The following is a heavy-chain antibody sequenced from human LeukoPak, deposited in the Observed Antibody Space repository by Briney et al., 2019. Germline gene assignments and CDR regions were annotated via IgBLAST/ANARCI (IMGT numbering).Heavy chain of an antibody. CDR1: GYTFTGYY. V-gene: IGHV1-2*02. CDR3: ARASGYSSGCPDY. CDR2: INPNSGGT. Sequence: ASAKVSCKASGYTFTGYYMHWVRQAPGQGLEWMGWINPNSGGTNYAQKFQGRVTMTRDTSISTAYMELSRLRSDDTAVYYCARASGYSSGCPDYWGQGTLVTVSS. D-gene: IGHD6-19*01. J-gene: IGHJ4*02.